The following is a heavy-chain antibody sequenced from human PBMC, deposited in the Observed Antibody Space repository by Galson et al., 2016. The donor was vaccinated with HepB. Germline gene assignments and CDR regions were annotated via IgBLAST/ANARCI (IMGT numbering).Heavy chain of an antibody. CDR1: GFTFDNST. V-gene: IGHV3-21*01. CDR3: ARSLGWYFDV. Sequence: SLRLSCAASGFTFDNSTMNWLRQAPDKGLEWVSSVSHSSTYVYYADSVEGRFTISRDNAKNSLYLEMNSLRVEDTAVFYCARSLGWYFDVWGRGTLVTVSS. CDR2: VSHSSTYV. J-gene: IGHJ2*01. D-gene: IGHD6-6*01.